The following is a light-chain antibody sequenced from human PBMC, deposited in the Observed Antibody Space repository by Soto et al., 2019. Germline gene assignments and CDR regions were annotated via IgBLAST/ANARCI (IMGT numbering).Light chain of an antibody. CDR1: SSNIGRDY. Sequence: QSVLTQPPSASGTPGQRVTISCSGSSSNIGRDYVCWYQQLPGTPPKLLIYKNTQRPSGVPDRFSGSKSGTSASLAISGLRSEDEAEYCCEVWDHTLSGYVFGTGTKLTVL. V-gene: IGLV1-47*01. J-gene: IGLJ1*01. CDR2: KNT. CDR3: EVWDHTLSGYV.